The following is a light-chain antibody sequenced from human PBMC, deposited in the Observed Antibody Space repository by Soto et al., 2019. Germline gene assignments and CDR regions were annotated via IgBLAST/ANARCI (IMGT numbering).Light chain of an antibody. CDR3: QPYNAFPWP. V-gene: IGKV1-5*01. J-gene: IGKJ1*01. CDR1: HSITNW. CDR2: DVS. Sequence: DIQMTQSPSTLSASVGDRVTITCRASHSITNWLAWYQQKPGKAPKVLIYDVSTLGSGVPSRFSGSGSGTEFTLTISSLQPEDFATYYCQPYNAFPWPFGQGTKGDIK.